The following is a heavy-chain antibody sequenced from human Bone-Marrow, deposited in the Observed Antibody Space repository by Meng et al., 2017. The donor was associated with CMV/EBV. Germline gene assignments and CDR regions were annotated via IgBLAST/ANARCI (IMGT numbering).Heavy chain of an antibody. V-gene: IGHV4-34*01. Sequence: SETLSLTCAVYGGSFSGYYWSWIRQPPGKGLEWIGEINHSGSTNYNPSLKSRVTISVDTSKNQFSLKLSSVTAADTAVYYCASSSGSYYSIAYWGHGTLVTVSS. CDR1: GGSFSGYY. D-gene: IGHD1-26*01. CDR3: ASSSGSYYSIAY. CDR2: INHSGST. J-gene: IGHJ4*01.